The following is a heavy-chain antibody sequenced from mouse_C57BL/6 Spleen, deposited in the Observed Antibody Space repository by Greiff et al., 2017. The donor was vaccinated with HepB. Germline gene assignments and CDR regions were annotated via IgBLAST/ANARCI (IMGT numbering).Heavy chain of an antibody. V-gene: IGHV1-26*01. CDR2: INPKNGGT. D-gene: IGHD3-2*02. Sequence: VQLQQSGPELVKPGASVKISCKASGYTFTDYYMNWVKQSHGKSLEWIGDINPKNGGTSYNQKFKGKATLTVDKSSSTADMELRSLTSEDSAVYDYARSGLPPDDWGQGTTLTVSS. CDR3: ARSGLPPDD. CDR1: GYTFTDYY. J-gene: IGHJ2*01.